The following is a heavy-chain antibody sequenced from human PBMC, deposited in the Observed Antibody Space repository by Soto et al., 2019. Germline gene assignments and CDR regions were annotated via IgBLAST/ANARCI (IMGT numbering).Heavy chain of an antibody. CDR3: ARGTIFRVVQREYGMDV. V-gene: IGHV1-69*13. D-gene: IGHD3-3*01. CDR2: IIPIFGTA. Sequence: SVKVSCKASGGTFSSYAISWVRQAPGQGLEWMGGIIPIFGTANYAQKFQGRVTITADESTSTAYMELSSLRSEDTAVYYCARGTIFRVVQREYGMDVWGQGTTVTVSS. CDR1: GGTFSSYA. J-gene: IGHJ6*02.